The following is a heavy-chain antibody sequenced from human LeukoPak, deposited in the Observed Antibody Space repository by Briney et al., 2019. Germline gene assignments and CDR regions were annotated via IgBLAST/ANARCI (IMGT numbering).Heavy chain of an antibody. CDR2: INPIGGST. J-gene: IGHJ6*03. CDR3: ARATSGYDHDAYYYYYMDV. D-gene: IGHD5-12*01. CDR1: GYTFTSYY. V-gene: IGHV1-46*01. Sequence: ASVKVSCKASGYTFTSYYMHWVRQAPGQGLEWMGIINPIGGSTSYAQKFQGRVTMTRDTSTTTVYMELSSLRSEDTAVYYCARATSGYDHDAYYYYYMDVWGKGTTVTVSS.